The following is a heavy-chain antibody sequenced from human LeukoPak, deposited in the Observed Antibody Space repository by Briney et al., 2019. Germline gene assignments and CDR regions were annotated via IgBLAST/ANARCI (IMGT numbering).Heavy chain of an antibody. CDR3: ARVTAAGTWTFDI. J-gene: IGHJ3*02. CDR1: GDTFIIND. D-gene: IGHD6-13*01. CDR2: MNPNSGNT. Sequence: ASVKVSCKASGDTFIINDINWVRQATGQGLEWMGWMNPNSGNTGYAQKFQGRVTMTRNTSISTAYMELTDLRSVDTAVYYCARVTAAGTWTFDIWGQGTTVTVSS. V-gene: IGHV1-8*01.